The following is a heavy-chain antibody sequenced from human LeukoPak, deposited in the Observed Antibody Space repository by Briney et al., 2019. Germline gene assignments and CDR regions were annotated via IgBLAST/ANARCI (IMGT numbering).Heavy chain of an antibody. D-gene: IGHD3-10*01. CDR1: GGSISSYY. CDR3: ARCYYGSGSHYHYYYYYMDV. Sequence: SETLSLTCTVSGGSISSYYWSWIRQPPGKGLEWIGYIYYSGSTNYNPSLKSRATISVDTSKNQFSLKLSSVTAADTAVYYCARCYYGSGSHYHYYYYYMDVWGKGTTVTISS. CDR2: IYYSGST. J-gene: IGHJ6*03. V-gene: IGHV4-59*01.